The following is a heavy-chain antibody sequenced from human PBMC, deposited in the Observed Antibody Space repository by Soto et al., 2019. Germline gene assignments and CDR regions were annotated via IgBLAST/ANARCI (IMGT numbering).Heavy chain of an antibody. D-gene: IGHD2-21*01. V-gene: IGHV4-30-2*01. CDR2: ISHSGRT. Sequence: QLQLHEYVSGLVKPSQTLSLTCAVSGGSISRGGDSWSWIRPPPGKGLEWIGYISHSGRTYYNPSLKSRVTIPVDRSKHQFYLMLFSVTAADTVVYYCARIPGPWGQGTLVTVAS. CDR3: ARIPGP. J-gene: IGHJ5*02. CDR1: GGSISRGGDS.